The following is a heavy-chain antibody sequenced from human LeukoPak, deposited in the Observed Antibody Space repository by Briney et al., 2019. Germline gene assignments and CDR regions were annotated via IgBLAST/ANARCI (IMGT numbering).Heavy chain of an antibody. CDR1: GFTVRSNY. CDR2: IYSGGRT. D-gene: IGHD3-16*01. V-gene: IGHV3-66*02. J-gene: IGHJ4*02. Sequence: HPGGSLRLSCGASGFTVRSNYMSGLRQAPGKGVEGVSGIYSGGRTYYADSVKGGLTISRYNSENTLYLQMNRLRAGDTAGYDFARPSGAGGEPWSFAYWGQGTLVTVSS. CDR3: ARPSGAGGEPWSFAY.